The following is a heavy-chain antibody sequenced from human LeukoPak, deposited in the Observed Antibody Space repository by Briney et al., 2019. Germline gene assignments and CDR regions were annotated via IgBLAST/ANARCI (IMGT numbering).Heavy chain of an antibody. V-gene: IGHV3-21*01. Sequence: GGSLRLSCAASGFTFSSYSMNWVRQAPGKGLEWVSSISSSSSYIYYADSVKGRFTISRDNAKNSLYLQMNSLRAEDTAVYYCARAKGLVTMIWVGAFDIWGQGTMVTVSS. CDR1: GFTFSSYS. CDR2: ISSSSSYI. D-gene: IGHD3-22*01. J-gene: IGHJ3*02. CDR3: ARAKGLVTMIWVGAFDI.